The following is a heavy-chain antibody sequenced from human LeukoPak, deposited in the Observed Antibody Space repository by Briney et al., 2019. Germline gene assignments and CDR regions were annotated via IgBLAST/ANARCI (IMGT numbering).Heavy chain of an antibody. Sequence: GGSLRLSCAASGFTFSDYYMSWIRQAPGKGLEWVANIKQDGSEKSKNSLYLQMNSLRAEDTAVYYCARGLGDGEYLFDSWGRGTLVTVSS. J-gene: IGHJ4*02. CDR3: ARGLGDGEYLFDS. V-gene: IGHV3-7*01. CDR1: GFTFSDYY. CDR2: IKQDGSEK. D-gene: IGHD3-10*01.